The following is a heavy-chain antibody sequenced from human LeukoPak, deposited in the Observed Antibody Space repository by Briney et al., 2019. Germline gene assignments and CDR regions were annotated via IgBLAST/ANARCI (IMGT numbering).Heavy chain of an antibody. Sequence: GGSLRLSCAASGFTFSSYAMSWVRQAPGKRLEWVSAISGSGGSTYYADSVKGRFTISRDNSKNTPYLQMNSLRAEDTAVYYCAKDLDGWSSSWYEDFDYWGQGTLVTVSS. D-gene: IGHD6-13*01. V-gene: IGHV3-23*01. J-gene: IGHJ4*02. CDR3: AKDLDGWSSSWYEDFDY. CDR2: ISGSGGST. CDR1: GFTFSSYA.